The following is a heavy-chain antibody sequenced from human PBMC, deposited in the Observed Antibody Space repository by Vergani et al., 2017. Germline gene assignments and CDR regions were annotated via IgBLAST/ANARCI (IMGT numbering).Heavy chain of an antibody. J-gene: IGHJ4*02. D-gene: IGHD4-17*01. V-gene: IGHV4-34*09. CDR3: ARDRDYGSDY. CDR2: INHSGNT. CDR1: GGSFSGYY. Sequence: QVQLQESGPGLVKPSETLSLTCAVYGGSFSGYYWSWIRQPPGMGLEWIGEINHSGNTNYNPSLKSRVTISVDTSKNQFSLKLSSVTAADTAVYYCARDRDYGSDYWGQGTLVTVSS.